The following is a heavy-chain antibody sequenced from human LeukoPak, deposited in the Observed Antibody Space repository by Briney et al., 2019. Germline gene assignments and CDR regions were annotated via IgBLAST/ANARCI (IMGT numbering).Heavy chain of an antibody. V-gene: IGHV4-39*01. CDR1: GGSISSSSYY. D-gene: IGHD3-22*01. CDR3: VRHETELYYDSSGYYGEALNWFDP. Sequence: SETLSLTCTVSGGSISSSSYYWGWIRQPPGKGLEWIGSIYYSGSTYYNPSLKSRVTISVDTSKNQFSLKLSSVAAADTAVYYCVRHETELYYDSSGYYGEALNWFDPWGQGTLVTVSS. J-gene: IGHJ5*02. CDR2: IYYSGST.